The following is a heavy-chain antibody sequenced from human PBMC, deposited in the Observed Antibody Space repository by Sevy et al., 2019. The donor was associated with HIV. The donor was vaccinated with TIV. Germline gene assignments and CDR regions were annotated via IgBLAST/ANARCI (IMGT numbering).Heavy chain of an antibody. CDR2: ISGSGGST. CDR1: GFTFSSYA. D-gene: IGHD6-6*01. V-gene: IGHV3-23*01. J-gene: IGHJ4*02. Sequence: GGSLRLSCAASGFTFSSYAMSWVRQAPGKGLEWVSAISGSGGSTYYADSVKGRFTISRDNSKNTMYLQMNSLRAEDTAVYYCAKDFVPWADHGVSDYWGQGTLVTVSS. CDR3: AKDFVPWADHGVSDY.